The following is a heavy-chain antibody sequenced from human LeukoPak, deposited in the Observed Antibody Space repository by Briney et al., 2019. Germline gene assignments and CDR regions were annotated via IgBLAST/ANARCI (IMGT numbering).Heavy chain of an antibody. CDR3: ARVLGELNCYYYGMDV. CDR1: GFTFSSYW. V-gene: IGHV3-7*01. J-gene: IGHJ6*02. D-gene: IGHD3-10*01. Sequence: PGGSLRLSCAASGFTFSSYWMSWVRQAPGKGLEWVANIKQDGSEKYYVDSVKGRFTISRDNAKNSLYLQMNSLRAEDTAVYYCARVLGELNCYYYGMDVWGQGTTVTVSS. CDR2: IKQDGSEK.